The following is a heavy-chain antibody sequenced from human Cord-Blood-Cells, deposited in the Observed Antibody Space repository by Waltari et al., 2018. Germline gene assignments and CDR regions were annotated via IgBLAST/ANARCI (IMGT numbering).Heavy chain of an antibody. CDR2: IYHSGST. CDR1: GGSISSGGYS. Sequence: QLQLQESGSGLVKPSQTLSLTCAVSGGSISSGGYSWSWFRQPPGKGLAWIGYIYHSGSTYYNPSLKSRVTISVDRPKNQFSLKLSSVTAADTAVYYCARVVISSSWFDYWGQGTLVTVSS. J-gene: IGHJ4*02. CDR3: ARVVISSSWFDY. D-gene: IGHD6-13*01. V-gene: IGHV4-30-2*01.